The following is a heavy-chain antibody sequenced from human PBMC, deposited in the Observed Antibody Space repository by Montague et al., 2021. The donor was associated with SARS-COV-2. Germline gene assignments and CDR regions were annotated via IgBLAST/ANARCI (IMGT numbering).Heavy chain of an antibody. CDR2: IFGSGSST. J-gene: IGHJ2*01. D-gene: IGHD3-10*01. CDR3: AKDASMVRAVIVWYFDL. Sequence: SLRLSCAASGFTLSNYAMSWVRQAPGKGLEWVSVIFGSGSSTYYADSVKGRFTISRDNSKNTLYLQINSLRAEDTAIYYCAKDASMVRAVIVWYFDLWGRGTPVTVSS. CDR1: GFTLSNYA. V-gene: IGHV3-23*03.